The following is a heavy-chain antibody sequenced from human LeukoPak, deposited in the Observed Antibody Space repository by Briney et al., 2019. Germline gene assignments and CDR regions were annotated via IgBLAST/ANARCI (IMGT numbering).Heavy chain of an antibody. CDR1: GFTFSSYW. CDR2: INSDGSST. J-gene: IGHJ6*02. V-gene: IGHV3-74*01. Sequence: GGSLRLSCAASGFTFSSYWMHWVRQAPGNGLVWVSRINSDGSSTSYADSVKGRFTISRDNAKNTLYLQMNSLRAEDTAVYYCARESDYYYYGMDVWGQGTTVTVSS. CDR3: ARESDYYYYGMDV.